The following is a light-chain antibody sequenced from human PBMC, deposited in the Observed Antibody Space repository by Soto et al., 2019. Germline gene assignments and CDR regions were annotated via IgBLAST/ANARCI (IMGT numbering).Light chain of an antibody. CDR3: QKHDRALCT. CDR1: QDIRNY. V-gene: IGKV1-27*01. Sequence: FLLPQAQSPLSASVGDRVTITCLASQDIRNYLAGYQQKPGKVPKLLIYDASTLQAGVPSRVSGGGSGTDFTLTINSLQHEDIVAYYCQKHDRALCTFGPGTKVDIK. J-gene: IGKJ3*01. CDR2: DAS.